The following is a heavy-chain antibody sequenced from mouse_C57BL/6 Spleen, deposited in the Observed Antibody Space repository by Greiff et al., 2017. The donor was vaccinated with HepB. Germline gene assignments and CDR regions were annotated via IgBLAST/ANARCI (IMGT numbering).Heavy chain of an antibody. CDR1: GFTFSDYY. D-gene: IGHD1-1*01. CDR2: INYDGSST. V-gene: IGHV5-16*01. J-gene: IGHJ2*01. CDR3: ARAITRDYFDY. Sequence: EVKVVESEGGLVQPGSSMKLSCTASGFTFSDYYMAWVRQVPEKGLEWVANINYDGSSTYYLDSLKSRFIISRDNAKNILYLQMSSLKSEDTATYYCARAITRDYFDYWGQGTTLTVSS.